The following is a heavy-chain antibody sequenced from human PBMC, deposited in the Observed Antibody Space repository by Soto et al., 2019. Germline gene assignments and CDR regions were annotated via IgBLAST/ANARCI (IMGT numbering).Heavy chain of an antibody. Sequence: SETLSLTCAVYGGSFSGYYWSWIRQPPGKGLEWIGEINHSGSTNYNPSLKSRVTISVDTSKNQFSLKLSSVTAADTAVYYCARGVAVAGTYYYDMDVWGKGTTVTVSS. CDR1: GGSFSGYY. CDR3: ARGVAVAGTYYYDMDV. V-gene: IGHV4-34*01. J-gene: IGHJ6*04. D-gene: IGHD6-19*01. CDR2: INHSGST.